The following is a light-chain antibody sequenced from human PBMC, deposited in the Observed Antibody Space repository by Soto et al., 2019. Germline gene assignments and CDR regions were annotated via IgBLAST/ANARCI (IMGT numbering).Light chain of an antibody. CDR1: RSDVGGYNY. Sequence: QSALTQPASVSGSPGQSITISCTGTRSDVGGYNYVSWYQQHPGKAPKLIIYEVSNRPSGVSDRFSGSKSGNTASLTISGLQADDEADYYCSSYTCRTTVMFGGGTKVTVL. V-gene: IGLV2-14*01. CDR3: SSYTCRTTVM. J-gene: IGLJ3*02. CDR2: EVS.